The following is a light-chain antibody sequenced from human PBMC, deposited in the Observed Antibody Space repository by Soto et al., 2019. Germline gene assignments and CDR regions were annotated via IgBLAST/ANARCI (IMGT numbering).Light chain of an antibody. V-gene: IGLV2-14*01. CDR2: DVS. CDR3: SSYTSRSTLVV. CDR1: SSDVGGYNY. J-gene: IGLJ2*01. Sequence: QSALTQPASVSGSPGQSITISCTGTSSDVGGYNYVSWYQQHPGKAPKLMIYDVSNRPSGVSNRFSGSKSGNTVSLTISGLQAADEADYYCSSYTSRSTLVVFGGGTKLTVL.